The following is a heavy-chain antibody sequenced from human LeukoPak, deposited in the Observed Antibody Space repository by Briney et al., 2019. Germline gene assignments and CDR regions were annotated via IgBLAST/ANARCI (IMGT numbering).Heavy chain of an antibody. CDR1: GGSFSGYY. CDR3: ARVYGYCSSTSCYESYFQH. J-gene: IGHJ1*01. Sequence: SETLSLTCAVYGGSFSGYYWSWIRQPPGKGLEWIGEINHSGSTNYNPSLKSRVTISVDTSKNQFSLKLCSVTAADTAVYYCARVYGYCSSTSCYESYFQHWGQGTLVTVSS. V-gene: IGHV4-34*01. D-gene: IGHD2-2*03. CDR2: INHSGST.